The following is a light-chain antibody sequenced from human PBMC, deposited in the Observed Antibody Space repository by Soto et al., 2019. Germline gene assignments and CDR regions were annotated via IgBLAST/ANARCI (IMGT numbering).Light chain of an antibody. Sequence: QSVLTQPASVSGSPGQSITISCTGTSSDIGSYNRVSWYQQPPGTAPKLTIYEVNNRPSGVPDRFSGSKSGNTASLTISGLQAEDEADYYCNSFTTSSTYVFGTGTKLTVL. J-gene: IGLJ1*01. CDR1: SSDIGSYNR. CDR3: NSFTTSSTYV. V-gene: IGLV2-18*02. CDR2: EVN.